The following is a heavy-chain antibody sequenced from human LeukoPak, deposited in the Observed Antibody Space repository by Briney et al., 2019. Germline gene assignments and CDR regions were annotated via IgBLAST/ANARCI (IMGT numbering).Heavy chain of an antibody. V-gene: IGHV3-30-3*01. CDR1: GFTFSSYA. CDR2: ISYDGSNK. Sequence: GGSLRLSCAASGFTFSSYAMHWVRQAPGKGLEWVAVISYDGSNKYYADSVKGRFTISRDNSENTLYLQMNSLRAEDTAVYYCASGILWQTSFGYWGQGTLVTVSS. CDR3: ASGILWQTSFGY. J-gene: IGHJ4*02. D-gene: IGHD2-21*01.